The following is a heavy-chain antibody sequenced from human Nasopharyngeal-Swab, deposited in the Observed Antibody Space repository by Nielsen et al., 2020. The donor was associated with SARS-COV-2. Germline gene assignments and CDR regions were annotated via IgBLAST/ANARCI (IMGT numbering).Heavy chain of an antibody. CDR2: IRSKANSYAT. V-gene: IGHV3-73*01. Sequence: GGSLRLSCAASGFTFSGSAMHWVRQAPGKGLEWVGRIRSKANSYATAYAASVKGRFTISRDDSKHTAYLQMNSLKTEDTAVYYCTRLDVAAAGTPDHYWGQGTLVTVSS. D-gene: IGHD6-13*01. J-gene: IGHJ4*02. CDR3: TRLDVAAAGTPDHY. CDR1: GFTFSGSA.